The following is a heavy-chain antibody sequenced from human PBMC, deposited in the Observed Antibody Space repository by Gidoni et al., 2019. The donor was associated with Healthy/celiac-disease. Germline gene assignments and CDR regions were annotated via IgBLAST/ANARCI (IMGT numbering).Heavy chain of an antibody. CDR1: GYTFTGYY. Sequence: QVQLVQSGAEVKTPGASVQVSCKASGYTFTGYYMHWVRQAPGQGLEWMGWINPNSGGTNYAQKFQGWVTMTRDTSISTAYMELSRLRSDDTAVYYCARVGYYDSSGYYHDAFDIWGQGTMVTVSS. V-gene: IGHV1-2*04. D-gene: IGHD3-22*01. CDR2: INPNSGGT. J-gene: IGHJ3*02. CDR3: ARVGYYDSSGYYHDAFDI.